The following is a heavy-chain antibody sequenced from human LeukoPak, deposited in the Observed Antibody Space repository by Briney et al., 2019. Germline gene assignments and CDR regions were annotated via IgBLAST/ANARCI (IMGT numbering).Heavy chain of an antibody. CDR3: AKVPGEPVYYYDSSGYYWFDY. CDR2: ISGSGGST. Sequence: PGGSLRLSCAASGLTFSSYAMSWARQAPGKGLEWVSAISGSGGSTYYADSVKGRFTISRDNSKNTLYLQMNSLRAEDTAVYYCAKVPGEPVYYYDSSGYYWFDYWGQGTLVTVSS. D-gene: IGHD3-22*01. CDR1: GLTFSSYA. J-gene: IGHJ4*02. V-gene: IGHV3-23*01.